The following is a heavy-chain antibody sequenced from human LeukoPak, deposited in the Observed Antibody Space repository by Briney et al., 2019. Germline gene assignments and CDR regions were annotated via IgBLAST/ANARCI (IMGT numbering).Heavy chain of an antibody. CDR1: GYTFTSYG. CDR2: ISAYNGNT. Sequence: GASVKVSCKASGYTFTSYGISWVRQAPGQGLEWMGWISAYNGNTNYAQKLQGRVTMTTDTSTSTAYMELRSLRSDDTAVYHCARESGSSGWIPVLRSSPYYYYGMDVWGQGTTVTVSS. J-gene: IGHJ6*02. D-gene: IGHD6-19*01. V-gene: IGHV1-18*01. CDR3: ARESGSSGWIPVLRSSPYYYYGMDV.